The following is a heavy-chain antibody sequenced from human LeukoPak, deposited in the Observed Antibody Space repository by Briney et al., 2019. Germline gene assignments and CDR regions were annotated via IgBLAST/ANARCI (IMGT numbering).Heavy chain of an antibody. V-gene: IGHV3-23*01. Sequence: GGSLRLSCAASGFTFSSHAMSWVRQAPGKGLEWVSAIRGSGGSTYYADSVKGRFTISRDNSKNTLYRQMNTLRAEDTAVYYCAKVQAVAGTLYWGQGTLVTVSS. J-gene: IGHJ4*02. CDR2: IRGSGGST. CDR3: AKVQAVAGTLY. CDR1: GFTFSSHA. D-gene: IGHD6-19*01.